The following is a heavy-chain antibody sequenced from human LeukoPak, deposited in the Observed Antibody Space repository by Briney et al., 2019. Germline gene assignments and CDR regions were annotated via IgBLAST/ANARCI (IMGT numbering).Heavy chain of an antibody. Sequence: SETLSLICTVSGGSINSYYWGWIRQPQGKGLEWIGYPYYSGSTNYNPSLKSRVPISVDTSKNQFSLNLSSVTAADTAVYYCAAGFSDCSGGSGYSDWFDPWGQGTLVTVSS. J-gene: IGHJ5*02. CDR3: AAGFSDCSGGSGYSDWFDP. D-gene: IGHD2-15*01. V-gene: IGHV4-59*01. CDR1: GGSINSYY. CDR2: PYYSGST.